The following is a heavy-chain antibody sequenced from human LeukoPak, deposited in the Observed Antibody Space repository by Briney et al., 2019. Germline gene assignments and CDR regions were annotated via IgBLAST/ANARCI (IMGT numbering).Heavy chain of an antibody. CDR3: ARGDSWAPNFDY. CDR1: GYTFTGYY. V-gene: IGHV1-2*02. J-gene: IGHJ4*02. Sequence: GASVKVSCKASGYTFTGYYMHWVRQAPGQGLQWMGWTNPNSGYTNYAQTFQGRVTMTRDTSISTAYMELSRLRSDDTAVYYCARGDSWAPNFDYWGQGTLVTVSS. CDR2: TNPNSGYT.